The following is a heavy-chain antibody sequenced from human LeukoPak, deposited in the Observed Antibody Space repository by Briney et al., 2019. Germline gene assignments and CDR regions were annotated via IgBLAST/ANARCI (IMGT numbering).Heavy chain of an antibody. CDR1: GGTFSSYA. J-gene: IGHJ6*03. CDR2: IIPIFGTA. D-gene: IGHD6-13*01. CDR3: ARVESSSSVSLGYYYMDD. V-gene: IGHV1-69*13. Sequence: ASVKVSCKASGGTFSSYAISWVRQAPGQGLEWMGGIIPIFGTANYAQKFQGRVTITADESTSTAYMELSSLRSEDTAVYYCARVESSSSVSLGYYYMDDWGKGTTVTVSS.